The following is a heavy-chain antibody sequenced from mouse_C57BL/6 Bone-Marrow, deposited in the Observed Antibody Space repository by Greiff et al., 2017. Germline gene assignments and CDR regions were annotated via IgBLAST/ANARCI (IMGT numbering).Heavy chain of an antibody. CDR3: ARHEDGPRLRRYPAWFAD. CDR2: FYPGSGSI. V-gene: IGHV1-62-2*01. CDR1: GYTFTEYT. J-gene: IGHJ3*01. Sequence: QVQLQQSGAELVKPGASVKLSCKASGYTFTEYTIHWVKQRSGQGLEWIGWFYPGSGSIKYNEKFKDKATLTADKSSSTVYMELSRLTSEDYEGSFCARHEDGPRLRRYPAWFADWGQGTLVTVSA. D-gene: IGHD1-1*01.